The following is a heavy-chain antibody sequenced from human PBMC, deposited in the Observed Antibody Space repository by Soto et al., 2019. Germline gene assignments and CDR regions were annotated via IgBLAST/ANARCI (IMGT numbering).Heavy chain of an antibody. V-gene: IGHV1-3*01. CDR3: ARDVRDSSSWYYGDYYYYYMDV. CDR2: INAGNGNT. CDR1: GYTFTSYA. Sequence: GASVKVSCKASGYTFTSYAMHWVRQAPGQRLEWMGWINAGNGNTKYSQKFQGRVTITRDTSASTAYMELSSLRSEDTAVYYCARDVRDSSSWYYGDYYYYYMDVWGKGTTVT. J-gene: IGHJ6*03. D-gene: IGHD6-13*01.